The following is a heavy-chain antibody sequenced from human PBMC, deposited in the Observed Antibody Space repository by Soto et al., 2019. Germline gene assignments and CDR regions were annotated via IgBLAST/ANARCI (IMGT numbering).Heavy chain of an antibody. CDR1: GFTFSSFA. CDR3: AKDPAPYCNFANWFDP. CDR2: ISGSDGT. J-gene: IGHJ5*02. Sequence: PGGSLRLSCAASGFTFSSFAMNWVRQAPGKGLEWVSFISGSDGTYYADSVKGRFTISRDNSKNTLYLQMNSLRAEETAVYYCAKDPAPYCNFANWFDPWGQGTQVTVAS. V-gene: IGHV3-23*01. D-gene: IGHD4-4*01.